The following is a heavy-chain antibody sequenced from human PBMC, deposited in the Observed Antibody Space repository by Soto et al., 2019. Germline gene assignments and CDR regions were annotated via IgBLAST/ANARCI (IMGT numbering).Heavy chain of an antibody. CDR2: ISGGGNST. V-gene: IGHV3-23*01. CDR1: GFTFSNYA. CDR3: AKSESSGGSTRYGIDV. Sequence: EVQLLESGGALVQPGGSLRISCAASGFTFSNYAMTWVRQAPGKGLEWVSGISGGGNSTYYADSVKGRFTISRDNSKSGLDMQMHSLRAEETAVYYCAKSESSGGSTRYGIDVWGQGTTVTVSS. D-gene: IGHD6-19*01. J-gene: IGHJ6*02.